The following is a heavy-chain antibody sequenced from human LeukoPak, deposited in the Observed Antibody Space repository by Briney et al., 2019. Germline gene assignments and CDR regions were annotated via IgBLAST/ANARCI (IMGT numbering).Heavy chain of an antibody. CDR1: GGSSSGYY. Sequence: PSETPSLTCAVSGGSSSGYYWSWIRQPPGNGLEWFGEINHSGRTNYNPSLKRRVTIAVDTSKNQFSLELSSVAAADTAVYYCAREEEDIVVVPAAIAARGGFDPWGQGTLVTVSS. V-gene: IGHV4-34*01. CDR3: AREEEDIVVVPAAIAARGGFDP. J-gene: IGHJ5*02. D-gene: IGHD2-2*02. CDR2: INHSGRT.